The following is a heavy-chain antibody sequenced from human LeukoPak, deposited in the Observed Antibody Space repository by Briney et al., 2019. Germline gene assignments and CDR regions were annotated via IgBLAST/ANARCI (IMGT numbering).Heavy chain of an antibody. CDR1: GGTFSSYA. V-gene: IGHV1-69*04. CDR2: IIPILGIA. Sequence: SVKVSCKSSGGTFSSYAISWVRQAPGQGLEWMGRIIPILGIANYAQKFQGRITITADKSTSTAYMELSSLRSEDTAVYYCAISSGWYLWGQGTLVTVSS. J-gene: IGHJ4*02. CDR3: AISSGWYL. D-gene: IGHD6-19*01.